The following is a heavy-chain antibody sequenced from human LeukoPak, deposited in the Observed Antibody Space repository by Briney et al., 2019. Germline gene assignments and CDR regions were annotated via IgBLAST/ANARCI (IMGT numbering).Heavy chain of an antibody. J-gene: IGHJ4*02. CDR1: GGTFSGYY. V-gene: IGHV4-34*01. D-gene: IGHD4-23*01. CDR2: INHSGST. CDR3: AKDPNDYGGNVF. Sequence: SETLSLTCAVYGGTFSGYYWSWVRQPPGKGLEWIGEINHSGSTNYNPSLKSRVTISVDTSKNQFSLKLSSVTAADTAVYYCAKDPNDYGGNVFWGQGTLLTVSS.